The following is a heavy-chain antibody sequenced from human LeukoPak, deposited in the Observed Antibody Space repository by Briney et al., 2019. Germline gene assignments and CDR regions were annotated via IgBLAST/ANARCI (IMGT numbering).Heavy chain of an antibody. Sequence: GGSLRLSCAASGFTFSSYSMNWVRQAPGKGLEWVSAISGSGGSTYYADSVKGRFTISRDNSKNTLYLQMNSLRAEDTAVYYCAKDRYSSSLDYFDYWGQGTLVTVSS. CDR2: ISGSGGST. V-gene: IGHV3-23*01. CDR3: AKDRYSSSLDYFDY. J-gene: IGHJ4*02. D-gene: IGHD6-13*01. CDR1: GFTFSSYS.